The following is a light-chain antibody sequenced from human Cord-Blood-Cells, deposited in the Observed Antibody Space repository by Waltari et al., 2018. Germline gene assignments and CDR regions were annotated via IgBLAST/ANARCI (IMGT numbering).Light chain of an antibody. J-gene: IGKJ1*01. Sequence: DSQMTQSPSTLSASVGDRVTITCRASQSISSWLAWYQQKPGKAPKLLIYKASSLESGVPSRFSGSGSGTEFTLTISSLQPVDFATYYCQQYRTFGQGTKVEIK. V-gene: IGKV1-5*03. CDR3: QQYRT. CDR2: KAS. CDR1: QSISSW.